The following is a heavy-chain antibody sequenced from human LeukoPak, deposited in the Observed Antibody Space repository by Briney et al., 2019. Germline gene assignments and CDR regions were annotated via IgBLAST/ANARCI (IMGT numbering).Heavy chain of an antibody. Sequence: GGSLRLSCAAPGFTFRSSSINWVRKAPGKGLEWVSYISSSSSTIYYADSVKGRFTISRDNAKNSLYLQMNSLRAEDTAVYYCARDSCSGGSCYLDYWGQGTLVTVSS. CDR3: ARDSCSGGSCYLDY. J-gene: IGHJ4*02. V-gene: IGHV3-48*01. CDR2: ISSSSSTI. CDR1: GFTFRSSS. D-gene: IGHD2-15*01.